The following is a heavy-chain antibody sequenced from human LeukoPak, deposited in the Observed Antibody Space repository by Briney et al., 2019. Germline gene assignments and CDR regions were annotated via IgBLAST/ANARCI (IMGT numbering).Heavy chain of an antibody. CDR2: IYYSGST. V-gene: IGHV4-59*01. D-gene: IGHD3-3*01. CDR1: GGSISSYY. CDR3: ARAPLRLRFLEWFGAFDI. J-gene: IGHJ3*02. Sequence: SSETLSLTCTVSGGSISSYYWSWIRQPPGKGLEWIGYIYYSGSTNYNPSLKSRVTISVDTSKNQFSLKLSSVTAADTAVCYCARAPLRLRFLEWFGAFDIWGQGTMVTVSS.